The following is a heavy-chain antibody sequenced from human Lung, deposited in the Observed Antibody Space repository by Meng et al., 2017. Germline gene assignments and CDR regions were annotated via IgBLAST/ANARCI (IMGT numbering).Heavy chain of an antibody. D-gene: IGHD1-1*01. CDR2: INRDGTKP. CDR3: TNDRLNH. Sequence: GGSGGGLVPPWGSRRLSCAASGFTFTEHWMHWVRQGPGKGLVWVSRINRDGTKPTYADSVKGRFTISRDNAKNTLYLQMNNLRAEDTAFYYCTNDRLNHWGQGALVTVSS. V-gene: IGHV3-74*01. CDR1: GFTFTEHW. J-gene: IGHJ1*01.